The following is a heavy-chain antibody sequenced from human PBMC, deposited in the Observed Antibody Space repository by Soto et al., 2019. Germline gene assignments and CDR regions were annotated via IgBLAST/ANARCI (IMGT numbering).Heavy chain of an antibody. V-gene: IGHV3-30*18. J-gene: IGHJ4*02. CDR1: GFTFSSYG. D-gene: IGHD2-15*01. CDR2: ISYDGSNK. CDR3: AKDVGYCSGGSCYLGSYFAY. Sequence: GGSLRLSCAASGFTFSSYGMHWVRQAPGKGLEWVAVISYDGSNKYYADSVKGRFTISRDNSKNTLYLQMNSLRAEDTAVYYCAKDVGYCSGGSCYLGSYFAYWGQGTLVTVSS.